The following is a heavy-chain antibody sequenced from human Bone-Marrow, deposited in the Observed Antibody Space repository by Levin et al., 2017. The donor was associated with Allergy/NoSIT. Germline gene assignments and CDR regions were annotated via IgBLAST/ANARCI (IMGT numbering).Heavy chain of an antibody. J-gene: IGHJ4*02. V-gene: IGHV5-51*01. CDR1: GYVFTRYW. Sequence: KPGGSLRLSCKASGYVFTRYWIGWVRQMPGKGLELMGIIFPDDSETKYSPSFQGQVTLSADKSISTAYLQWSSLKASDTAVFYCTTSVATLGLDYWGQGTTVTVSS. CDR2: IFPDDSET. D-gene: IGHD5/OR15-5a*01. CDR3: TTSVATLGLDY.